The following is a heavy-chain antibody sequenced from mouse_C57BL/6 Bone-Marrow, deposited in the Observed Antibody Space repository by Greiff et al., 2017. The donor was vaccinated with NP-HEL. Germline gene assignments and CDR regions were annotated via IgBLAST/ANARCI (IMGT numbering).Heavy chain of an antibody. Sequence: VHVKQSGAELVRPGASVKLSCTASGFNIKDYYMHWVKQRPEQGLEWIGRIYPADVATYYAPKFPVKATMTADTSSHPAYLQLSSLTSEDTAVYYCTTEGNFDYWGQGTTLTVSS. CDR1: GFNIKDYY. V-gene: IGHV14-1*01. CDR2: IYPADVAT. CDR3: TTEGNFDY. J-gene: IGHJ2*01.